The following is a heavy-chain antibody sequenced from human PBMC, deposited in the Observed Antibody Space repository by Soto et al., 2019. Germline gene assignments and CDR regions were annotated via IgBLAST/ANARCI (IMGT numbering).Heavy chain of an antibody. CDR2: IYYSGST. Sequence: SETLSLTCTVSGGSISSGDYYWSWIRQPPGKGLEWIGYIYYSGSTYYNPSLKSRVTISVDTSKNQFSLKLSSVTAADTAVYYCARDYDSSGYYYGVGIDYSGQGTLVTVSS. V-gene: IGHV4-30-4*01. J-gene: IGHJ4*02. D-gene: IGHD3-22*01. CDR1: GGSISSGDYY. CDR3: ARDYDSSGYYYGVGIDY.